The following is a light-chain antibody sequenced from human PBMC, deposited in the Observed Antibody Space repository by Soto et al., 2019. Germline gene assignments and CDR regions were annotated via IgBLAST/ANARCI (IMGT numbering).Light chain of an antibody. CDR2: DVS. CDR3: SSYTSSSTLL. J-gene: IGLJ2*01. V-gene: IGLV2-14*01. CDR1: SSDDGGYNY. Sequence: QSVLTQPASVSGSPGQSITISCTGTSSDDGGYNYVSWYQQHPGKAPKLMIYDVSNRPSGVSNRFSGSKSGNTASLTISGLQAEDEADYYCSSYTSSSTLLFGGGTKVTVL.